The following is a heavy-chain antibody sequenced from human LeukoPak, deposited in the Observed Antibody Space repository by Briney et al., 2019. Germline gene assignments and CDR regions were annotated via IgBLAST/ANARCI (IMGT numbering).Heavy chain of an antibody. Sequence: SVKVSCKASGYTFTGYYMHWVRQAPGQGLEWMGGIIPIFGSANFAQKFQGRVTITADDSTNTAYMELSSLRSEDTAFYYCARGLSRWSTPTSSYYYRMDVWGQGTTVVVSS. CDR1: GYTFTGYY. V-gene: IGHV1-69*13. CDR2: IIPIFGSA. CDR3: ARGLSRWSTPTSSYYYRMDV. J-gene: IGHJ6*02. D-gene: IGHD4-23*01.